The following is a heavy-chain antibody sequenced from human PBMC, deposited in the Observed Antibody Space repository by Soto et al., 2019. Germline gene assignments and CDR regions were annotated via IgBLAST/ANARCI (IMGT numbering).Heavy chain of an antibody. CDR2: FDPEDGET. Sequence: ASVKVSCKVSGYTLTELSMHWVRQAPGKGLEWMGGFDPEDGETIYAQKFQGRVTMTEDTSTDTAYMELSSLRSEDTAVYYCARRWRGGGCSGGSCYRDAFDIWGQGTMVTVSS. D-gene: IGHD2-15*01. CDR3: ARRWRGGGCSGGSCYRDAFDI. V-gene: IGHV1-24*01. CDR1: GYTLTELS. J-gene: IGHJ3*02.